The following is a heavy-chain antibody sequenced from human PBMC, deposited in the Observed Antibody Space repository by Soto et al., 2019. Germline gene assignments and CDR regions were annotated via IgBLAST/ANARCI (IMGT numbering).Heavy chain of an antibody. Sequence: SVKVSCKASGGTFSIYAISCVGQSAFRWRDGMGGIIPIFGTANYAQKFQGRVTITADKSTSTAYMELSSLRSEDTAVYYCARSLSPSPAYCGGDCYSLPYYFDYWGQGTLVTVS. CDR2: IIPIFGTA. CDR3: ARSLSPSPAYCGGDCYSLPYYFDY. CDR1: GGTFSIYA. J-gene: IGHJ4*02. V-gene: IGHV1-69*06. D-gene: IGHD2-21*02.